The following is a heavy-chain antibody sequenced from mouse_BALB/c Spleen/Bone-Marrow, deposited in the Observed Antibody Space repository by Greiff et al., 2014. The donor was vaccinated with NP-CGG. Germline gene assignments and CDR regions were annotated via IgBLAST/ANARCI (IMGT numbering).Heavy chain of an antibody. CDR2: IDPENGDT. V-gene: IGHV14-4*02. CDR3: NARGDYDFDYFDY. CDR1: GFNIKDYH. Sequence: EVQLQQSGAELVRSGASVKLSCTASGFNIKDYHMHWVKQRPEQGLEWIGWIDPENGDTEYAPKFQGKATMTADTSSNTAYLQLSSLTSEGTAVYYCNARGDYDFDYFDYWGQGTTLTVSS. J-gene: IGHJ2*01. D-gene: IGHD2-4*01.